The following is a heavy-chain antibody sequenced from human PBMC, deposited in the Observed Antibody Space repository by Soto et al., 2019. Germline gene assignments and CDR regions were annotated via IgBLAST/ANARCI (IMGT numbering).Heavy chain of an antibody. CDR3: ARQFCTTTDCSMDFDN. CDR1: GYDFTRNW. J-gene: IGHJ4*02. D-gene: IGHD2-8*01. Sequence: GESLKISCETSGYDFTRNWIGWVRQRPGKGLEWVGLVYPRGSDTRYSPSFRGHVSMSADESVRTAYLQWTSLEASDTAIYYCARQFCTTTDCSMDFDNWGQGTPVTVSS. CDR2: VYPRGSDT. V-gene: IGHV5-51*01.